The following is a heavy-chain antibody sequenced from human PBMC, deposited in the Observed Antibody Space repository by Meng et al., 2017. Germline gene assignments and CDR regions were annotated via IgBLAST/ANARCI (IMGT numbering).Heavy chain of an antibody. CDR1: VFTFSSYS. J-gene: IGHJ4*02. CDR2: ISGSGGST. D-gene: IGHD3-10*01. CDR3: AKDYMVRGVMGY. V-gene: IGHV3-23*04. Sequence: VHGVESGGCVVHPCRSPSLACACSVFTFSSYSMHWVRQGPGKGLEWVSAISGSGGSTYYADSVKGRFTIPRDNSTNTLYLQMNSLGAEDTAVYYCAKDYMVRGVMGYWGQGTLVTVSS.